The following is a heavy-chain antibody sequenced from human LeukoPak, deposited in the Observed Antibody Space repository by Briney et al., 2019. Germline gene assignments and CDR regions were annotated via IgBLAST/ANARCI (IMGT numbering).Heavy chain of an antibody. CDR3: ASSNDYGDQGGFDY. CDR1: GFTFSSYE. Sequence: SGGSLRLSCAASGFTFSSYEMNWVRQAPGKGLEWVSYISSSGSTIYYADSVKGRFTISRDNAKNSLYLQMNSLRAEDTAVYYCASSNDYGDQGGFDYWGQGTLVTVSS. J-gene: IGHJ4*02. D-gene: IGHD4-17*01. V-gene: IGHV3-48*03. CDR2: ISSSGSTI.